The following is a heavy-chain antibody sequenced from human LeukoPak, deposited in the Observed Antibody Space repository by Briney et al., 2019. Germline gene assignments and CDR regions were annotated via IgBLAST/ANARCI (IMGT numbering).Heavy chain of an antibody. CDR2: ISYHGSAK. CDR3: AKDWGSSGWYNYFDP. CDR1: GFTISSHG. J-gene: IGHJ5*02. V-gene: IGHV3-30*18. Sequence: PGGSLRLSCVVSGFTISSHGMHWVRQAPGKGLEWVAMISYHGSAKYYGDSVQGRFTISRDISKNTPYLQMDSLRPEDTAVYYCAKDWGSSGWYNYFDPWGQGTLVTVSS. D-gene: IGHD6-19*01.